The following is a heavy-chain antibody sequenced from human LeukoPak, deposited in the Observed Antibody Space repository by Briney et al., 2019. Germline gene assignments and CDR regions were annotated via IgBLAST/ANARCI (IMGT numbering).Heavy chain of an antibody. CDR1: GFTFSSYW. CDR2: IKQDGSEK. CDR3: TKDGHSGNTWYYFDY. Sequence: PGGSLRLSCAASGFTFSSYWMSWVRQAPGKGLEWVANIKQDGSEKYYVDSVKGRFTISRDNAKNSLYLQINSLRAEDTALYYCTKDGHSGNTWYYFDYWGQGTLVTVSS. J-gene: IGHJ4*02. D-gene: IGHD5-12*01. V-gene: IGHV3-7*03.